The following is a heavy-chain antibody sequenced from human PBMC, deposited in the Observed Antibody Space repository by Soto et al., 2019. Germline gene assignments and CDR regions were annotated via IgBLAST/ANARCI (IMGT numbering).Heavy chain of an antibody. V-gene: IGHV3-23*01. CDR3: AKFYRQYYYGLDF. CDR1: GFTFSRYA. J-gene: IGHJ6*02. CDR2: ISGSGGST. Sequence: EVQLLESGGGLVQPGGSLRLSCAASGFTFSRYAMSCFRQAPGKGLERVSAISGSGGSTYYGDSVKGRFTISRDNSKSTVYAQMNSLRAEDTDVYYCAKFYRQYYYGLDFWGQGTTVPVTS.